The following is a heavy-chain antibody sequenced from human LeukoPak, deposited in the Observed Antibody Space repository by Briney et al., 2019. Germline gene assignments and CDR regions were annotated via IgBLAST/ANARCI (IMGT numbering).Heavy chain of an antibody. V-gene: IGHV3-23*01. D-gene: IGHD6-13*01. J-gene: IGHJ4*02. CDR3: AKRWVCDY. CDR1: GFTFSSYA. Sequence: GGSLRLSCAASGFTFSSYAMSWVRQAPGKGLEWVSTISGSGASTYYSDSVNGRFTISRDNSENTLYLQLNSLRADDTAVHYCAKRWVCDYWGQGTLVTVSS. CDR2: ISGSGAST.